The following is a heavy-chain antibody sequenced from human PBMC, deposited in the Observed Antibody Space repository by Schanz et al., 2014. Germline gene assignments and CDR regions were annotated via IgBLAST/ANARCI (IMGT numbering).Heavy chain of an antibody. CDR3: ARLEIGRYPFDF. D-gene: IGHD2-2*02. V-gene: IGHV1-18*01. CDR1: GYPFTSYG. CDR2: ISAYNGDK. J-gene: IGHJ4*02. Sequence: QVQLVQSGAEVKKPGATVKVSCRASGYPFTSYGVGWVRQAPGQGLEWMGWISAYNGDKNYAQRFQGRVTMATDTSTNPAYMELRSLRSDGTAVYYCARLEIGRYPFDFWGQGTLVTVSS.